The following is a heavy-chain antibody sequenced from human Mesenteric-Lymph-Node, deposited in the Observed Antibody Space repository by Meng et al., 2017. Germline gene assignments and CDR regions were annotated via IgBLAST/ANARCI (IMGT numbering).Heavy chain of an antibody. V-gene: IGHV4-34*01. CDR2: IYYTGST. CDR1: GGSFSGYY. Sequence: QGQLQQWGAGLLKPSEPLALTCAVYGGSFSGYYWSWIRQPPGKGLEWIGYIYYTGSTFYNPSLKSRVTISVDTSKNQFSLKLISATAADTAVYYCAREAGRDGYATPKFDYWGQGTLVTVSS. J-gene: IGHJ4*02. D-gene: IGHD5-24*01. CDR3: AREAGRDGYATPKFDY.